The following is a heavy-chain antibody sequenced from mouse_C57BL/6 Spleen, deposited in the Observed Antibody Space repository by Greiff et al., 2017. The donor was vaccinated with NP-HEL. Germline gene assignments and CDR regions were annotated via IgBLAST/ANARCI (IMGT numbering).Heavy chain of an antibody. CDR3: ARVSPYDGYYFDY. Sequence: VQLQQSGPVLVKPGASVKMSCKASGYTFTDYYMNWVKQSHGKSLEWIGVINPYNGGTSYNQKFKGKATLTVDKSSSTAYMELNSLTSEDSAVYYCARVSPYDGYYFDYWGQGTTLTVSS. J-gene: IGHJ2*01. CDR2: INPYNGGT. CDR1: GYTFTDYY. D-gene: IGHD2-3*01. V-gene: IGHV1-19*01.